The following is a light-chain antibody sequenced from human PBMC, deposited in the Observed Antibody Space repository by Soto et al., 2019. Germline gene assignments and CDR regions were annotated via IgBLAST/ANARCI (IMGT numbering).Light chain of an antibody. V-gene: IGKV1-5*01. J-gene: IGKJ1*01. Sequence: DIQMTQSPSTLSASVGDRVTITCRASQGISPWLAWYQQKPGKAPKLLIYAAASLQSGVPSRFSGSGFGTDFTLTISSLPPEDFATYYCQQSEVFGQGTKVDIK. CDR3: QQSEV. CDR2: AAA. CDR1: QGISPW.